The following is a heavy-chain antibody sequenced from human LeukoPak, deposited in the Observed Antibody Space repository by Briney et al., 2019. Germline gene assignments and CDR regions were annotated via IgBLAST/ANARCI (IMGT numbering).Heavy chain of an antibody. CDR3: ARGLGRRRAFDI. V-gene: IGHV4-34*01. J-gene: IGHJ3*02. CDR2: INHSGST. D-gene: IGHD6-25*01. Sequence: SETLSLTCAVYGGSFSGYYWSWIRQPPGKGLEWIGEINHSGSTNYNPSLKSRVTISVDTSKYQFSLKLSSVTAADTAVYYCARGLGRRRAFDIWGQGTMVTVSS. CDR1: GGSFSGYY.